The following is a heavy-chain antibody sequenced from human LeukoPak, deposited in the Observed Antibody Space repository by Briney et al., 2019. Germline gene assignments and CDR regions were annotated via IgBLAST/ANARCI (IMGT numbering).Heavy chain of an antibody. J-gene: IGHJ6*02. CDR3: ARVGGSNHYYYGMDV. Sequence: SETLSLTCTVSGGSISSYYWSWIRQPPGKGLEWIGYIYYSGSTNYSPSLKSRVTISVDTSKNQFSLKLSSVTSADTAVYYCARVGGSNHYYYGMDVWGQGTTVTVSS. D-gene: IGHD1-26*01. CDR1: GGSISSYY. CDR2: IYYSGST. V-gene: IGHV4-59*01.